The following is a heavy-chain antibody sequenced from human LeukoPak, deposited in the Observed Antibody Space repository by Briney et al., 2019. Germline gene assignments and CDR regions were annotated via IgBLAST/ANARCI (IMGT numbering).Heavy chain of an antibody. D-gene: IGHD1-26*01. J-gene: IGHJ3*02. CDR1: GYTFTGYY. Sequence: ASVKVSCKASGYTFTGYYMHWVRQAPGQGLEWMGIINPSGGSTSYAQKFQGRVTMTRDTSTSTVYMELSSLRSEDTAVYYCARARYSGSHPSSAFDIWGQGTMVTVSS. CDR2: INPSGGST. V-gene: IGHV1-46*01. CDR3: ARARYSGSHPSSAFDI.